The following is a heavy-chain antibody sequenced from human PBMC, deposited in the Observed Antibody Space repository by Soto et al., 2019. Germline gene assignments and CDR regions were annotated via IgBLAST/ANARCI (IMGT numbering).Heavy chain of an antibody. J-gene: IGHJ6*02. V-gene: IGHV3-23*01. CDR1: GFTFSSYA. CDR2: ISGSGGST. D-gene: IGHD1-20*01. CDR3: ARDEYCVNSRYYSYCTLV. Sequence: GGSLRLSCAASGFTFSSYAMSWVRQAPGKGLEWVSAISGSGGSTYCADSVKGRFTISRDNSKNTPYLQMNSLRAEDTAVYYCARDEYCVNSRYYSYCTLVWCQATSVTVSS.